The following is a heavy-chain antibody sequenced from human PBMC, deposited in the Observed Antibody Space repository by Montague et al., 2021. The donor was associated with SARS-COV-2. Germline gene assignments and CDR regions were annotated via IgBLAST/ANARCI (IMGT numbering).Heavy chain of an antibody. CDR3: ARHYSATLPAVY. J-gene: IGHJ4*02. CDR1: GGSISSFY. D-gene: IGHD2-15*01. CDR2: ISDSGST. V-gene: IGHV4-59*08. Sequence: SETLSLTCTVSGGSISSFYWSWFRQPPGKGLEWFGYISDSGSTNYNPSLTSRVTMSVDTSKDQLSLKVNSVTAADTAVYYCARHYSATLPAVYWGQGTLVTVSS.